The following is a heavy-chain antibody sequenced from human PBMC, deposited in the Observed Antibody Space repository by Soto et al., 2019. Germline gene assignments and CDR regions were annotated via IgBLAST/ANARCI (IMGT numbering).Heavy chain of an antibody. CDR1: GYTFTSYY. V-gene: IGHV1-46*03. J-gene: IGHJ6*02. CDR2: INPSGGST. CDR3: ARGGVYCSSTSCYAPSYYGMDV. D-gene: IGHD2-2*01. Sequence: QVQLVQSGAEVKKPGASVKVSCKASGYTFTSYYMHWVRQAPGQGLEWMGIINPSGGSTSYAQKFQGRGTMTRDTSTSTVYMELSSLRSEDTAVYYCARGGVYCSSTSCYAPSYYGMDVWGQGTTVTVSS.